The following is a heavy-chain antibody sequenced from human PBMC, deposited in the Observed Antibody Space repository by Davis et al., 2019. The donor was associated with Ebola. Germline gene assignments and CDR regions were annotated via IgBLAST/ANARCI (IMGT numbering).Heavy chain of an antibody. CDR3: ATKGGLPARYFDL. D-gene: IGHD3-16*01. CDR1: GGSFSGYY. J-gene: IGHJ2*01. Sequence: PSETLSLTCAVYGGSFSGYYWSWIRQPPGKGLEWIGEINHSGSTNYNPSLKSRVTISVDTSKNQFSLKLSSVTAADTAVYYCATKGGLPARYFDLWGRGTLVTVSS. CDR2: INHSGST. V-gene: IGHV4-34*01.